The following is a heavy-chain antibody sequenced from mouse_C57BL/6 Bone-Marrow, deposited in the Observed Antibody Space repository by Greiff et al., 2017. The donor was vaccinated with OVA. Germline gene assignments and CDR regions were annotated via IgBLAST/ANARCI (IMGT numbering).Heavy chain of an antibody. J-gene: IGHJ2*01. CDR2: INPSSGYT. V-gene: IGHV1-4*01. CDR3: AIYYSNYWYYFDY. D-gene: IGHD2-5*01. CDR1: GYTFTSYT. Sequence: VKLQESGAELARPGASVKMSCKASGYTFTSYTMHWVKQRPGQGLEWIGYINPSSGYTKYNQKFKDKATLTADKSSSTAYMQLSSLTSEDSAVYYCAIYYSNYWYYFDYWGQGTTLTVSS.